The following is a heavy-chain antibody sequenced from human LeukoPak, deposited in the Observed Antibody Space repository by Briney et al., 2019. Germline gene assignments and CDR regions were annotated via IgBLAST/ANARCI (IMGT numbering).Heavy chain of an antibody. CDR3: ARRAFGQLLFDY. Sequence: SQTLSLACTVSGGSISSGSYYWSWIRQPPGKGLEWIGEINHSGSTNYNPSLKSRVTISVDTSKNQFSLKLSSVTAADTAVYYCARRAFGQLLFDYWGQGTLVTVSS. D-gene: IGHD2-2*01. CDR2: INHSGST. CDR1: GGSISSGSYY. V-gene: IGHV4-39*07. J-gene: IGHJ4*02.